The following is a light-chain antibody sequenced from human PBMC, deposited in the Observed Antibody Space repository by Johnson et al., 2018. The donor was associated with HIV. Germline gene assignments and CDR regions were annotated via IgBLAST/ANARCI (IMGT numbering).Light chain of an antibody. CDR1: SSAMGNYA. V-gene: IGLV1-51*01. CDR3: GTWDNSLNVYV. CDR2: DTY. Sequence: QSVLTQPPSVSAAPGQKVTISCSGSSSAMGNYAVSWYQQVPGTAPKLLIFDTYQRPSGIPDRFSGSKSGASATLDITGLQTGDEADYYCGTWDNSLNVYVFGTGTKVTVL. J-gene: IGLJ1*01.